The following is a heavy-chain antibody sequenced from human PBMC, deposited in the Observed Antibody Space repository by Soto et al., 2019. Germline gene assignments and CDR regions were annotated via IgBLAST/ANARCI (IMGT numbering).Heavy chain of an antibody. CDR3: ARTGDISSGWQEEGWWFDP. D-gene: IGHD6-19*01. CDR1: GGSISSGDYY. V-gene: IGHV4-30-4*01. CDR2: IYYSGST. Sequence: SETLSLTCTVSGGSISSGDYYWSWIRQPPGKGLEWIGYIYYSGSTYYNPSLKSRVTISVDTSKNQFSLKLSSVTAADTAVYYCARTGDISSGWQEEGWWFDPWGQETLVTVSS. J-gene: IGHJ5*02.